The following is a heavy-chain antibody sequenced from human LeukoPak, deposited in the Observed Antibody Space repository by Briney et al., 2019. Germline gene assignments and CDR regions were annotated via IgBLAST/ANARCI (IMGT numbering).Heavy chain of an antibody. CDR2: IKGDGIST. V-gene: IGHV3-74*01. J-gene: IGHJ3*02. CDR1: GFTFSSYW. D-gene: IGHD6-13*01. CDR3: ARDVRTAAADPGHDAFDI. Sequence: SGGSLRLSCAASGFTFSSYWMHWVRHAPGKGLVWVARIKGDGISTIYADSVKGRFTISRDNAKNTVNLQMNSLRAEDTAVYYCARDVRTAAADPGHDAFDIWGQGTMVTVSS.